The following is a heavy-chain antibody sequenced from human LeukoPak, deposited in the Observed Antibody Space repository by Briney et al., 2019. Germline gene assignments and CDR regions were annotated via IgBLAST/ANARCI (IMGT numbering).Heavy chain of an antibody. Sequence: GGSLRLSCAASGFTVSGNYMTWVRQPPGKGLEWVSIIYSGGTTYDADSVKGRFTISRDNSKNTVYLQVNSLRAEDTAVYYCAGGTYPLEDWGQGTLVTVSS. D-gene: IGHD1-26*01. CDR3: AGGTYPLED. CDR1: GFTVSGNY. CDR2: IYSGGTT. J-gene: IGHJ4*02. V-gene: IGHV3-53*03.